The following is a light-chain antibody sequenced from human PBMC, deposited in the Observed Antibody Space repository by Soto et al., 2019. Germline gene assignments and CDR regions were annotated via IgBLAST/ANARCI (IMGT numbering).Light chain of an antibody. Sequence: QSALAQPASVSGSPGQSITISCAGTNRDVGGYNYVSWYQQNPGKAPKLIIYEVTYRPSGVSNRFSCSKSGNTASLTISGLQAEDEADYYCSSYSSSSALDVIFGGGTKLTVL. CDR1: NRDVGGYNY. V-gene: IGLV2-14*01. CDR2: EVT. J-gene: IGLJ2*01. CDR3: SSYSSSSALDVI.